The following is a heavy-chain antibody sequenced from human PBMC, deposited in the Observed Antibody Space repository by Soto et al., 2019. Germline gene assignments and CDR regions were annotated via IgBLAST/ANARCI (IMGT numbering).Heavy chain of an antibody. Sequence: ASVKVSCKASGYTFTGYYTHWVRQAPGQGLEWMGWINPNSGGTNYAQKFQGWVTMTRDTSISTAYMELSRLRSDDTAVYYCARVAVAAQYYYYGMDVWGQGTTVTVSS. CDR2: INPNSGGT. V-gene: IGHV1-2*04. J-gene: IGHJ6*02. CDR3: ARVAVAAQYYYYGMDV. D-gene: IGHD6-19*01. CDR1: GYTFTGYY.